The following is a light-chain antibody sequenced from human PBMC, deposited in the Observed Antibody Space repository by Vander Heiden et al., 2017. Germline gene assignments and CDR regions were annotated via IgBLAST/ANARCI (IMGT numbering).Light chain of an antibody. Sequence: EIVMTQSPATLSVSPGERATLSCRASQSVSSNLAWYQQKPGQAPRLLIYGASTRATGIPARFSGSGYGTEFTLTISSLQSEDFAVYYCQQYKNWPPNTFGQGTKVEIK. V-gene: IGKV3-15*01. CDR1: QSVSSN. J-gene: IGKJ1*01. CDR3: QQYKNWPPNT. CDR2: GAS.